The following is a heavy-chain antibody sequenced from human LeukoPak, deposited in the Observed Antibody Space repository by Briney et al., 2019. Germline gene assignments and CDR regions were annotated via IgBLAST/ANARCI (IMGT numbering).Heavy chain of an antibody. CDR1: GFAFSSYS. Sequence: GGSLRLSCAASGFAFSSYSMNWVRQAPGKGLEWVSSISSSSSYIYYADSVKGRFTISRDNAKNSLYLQMNSLRAEDTAVYYCARDSSGYNTYWGQGTLVTVSS. CDR2: ISSSSSYI. D-gene: IGHD5-24*01. J-gene: IGHJ4*02. CDR3: ARDSSGYNTY. V-gene: IGHV3-21*01.